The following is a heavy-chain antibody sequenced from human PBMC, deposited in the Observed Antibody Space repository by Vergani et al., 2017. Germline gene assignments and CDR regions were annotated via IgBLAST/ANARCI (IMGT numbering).Heavy chain of an antibody. Sequence: QLLESGGGLIQPGGSLRLSCAASGFTFNRYAMTWVRQAPGKGLEWVSGINNNGGSTYYADSVKGRFTISRDNSKNTLYLQMTDLRAEDTATYYCAKVCGSTSCTYGGGAFDVWGHGTMVTVSS. CDR1: GFTFNRYA. D-gene: IGHD2-2*01. CDR3: AKVCGSTSCTYGGGAFDV. J-gene: IGHJ3*01. CDR2: INNNGGST. V-gene: IGHV3-23*01.